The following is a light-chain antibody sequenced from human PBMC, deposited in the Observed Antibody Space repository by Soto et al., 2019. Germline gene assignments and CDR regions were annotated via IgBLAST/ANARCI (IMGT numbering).Light chain of an antibody. CDR3: QQRVNGLT. J-gene: IGKJ4*01. CDR2: DTS. V-gene: IGKV3-11*01. Sequence: EIVLTQSPGTLSLSPGERVTLSCRASQSVGSYLAWYQQRPGQAPRLLIYDTSNRATDIPARFSGSGSGTDFTLTISSLEPEDFAVYYCQQRVNGLTVGGGTKVDSK. CDR1: QSVGSY.